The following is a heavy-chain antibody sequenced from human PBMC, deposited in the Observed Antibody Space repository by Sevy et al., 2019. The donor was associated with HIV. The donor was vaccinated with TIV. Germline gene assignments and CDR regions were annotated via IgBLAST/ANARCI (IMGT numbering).Heavy chain of an antibody. J-gene: IGHJ6*02. D-gene: IGHD3-9*01. V-gene: IGHV3-30*18. CDR1: GISFTTSG. CDR3: AKDFTGYNGLDV. Sequence: GESLKISCRVSGISFTTSGMHWVRQAPGKGLEWVAVISYHGRDKFHAESVKGRSNISRDNSKNMVYLQIDSLRPEDTAVYYCAKDFTGYNGLDVWGQGTMVTVSS. CDR2: ISYHGRDK.